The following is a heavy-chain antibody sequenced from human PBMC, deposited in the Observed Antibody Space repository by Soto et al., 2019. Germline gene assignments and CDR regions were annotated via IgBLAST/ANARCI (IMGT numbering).Heavy chain of an antibody. D-gene: IGHD3-10*01. J-gene: IGHJ5*02. Sequence: ASVKVSCKASGYTFNSYGISWVRQAPGQGLEWMGWISAYNGNTNYAQKLQGRVTMTTDTSTSTAYMELRSLRSDDTAVYYCARDVVFSLDHCGVRDASCFGIWFDPWGQGTLVTVSS. CDR3: ARDVVFSLDHCGVRDASCFGIWFDP. CDR2: ISAYNGNT. V-gene: IGHV1-18*01. CDR1: GYTFNSYG.